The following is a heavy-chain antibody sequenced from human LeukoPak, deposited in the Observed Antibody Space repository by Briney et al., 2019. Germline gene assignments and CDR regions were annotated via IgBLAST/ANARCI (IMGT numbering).Heavy chain of an antibody. CDR2: IYYSGST. CDR3: ARGIAARPGYYYYYMDV. V-gene: IGHV4-59*12. J-gene: IGHJ6*03. CDR1: GGSISSYY. D-gene: IGHD6-6*01. Sequence: PSETLSLTCTVSGGSISSYYWSWIRQPPGKGLKWIGYIYYSGSTNYNPSLKSRVTISVDTSKNQFSLKLSSVTAADTAVYYCARGIAARPGYYYYYMDVWGKGTTVTVSS.